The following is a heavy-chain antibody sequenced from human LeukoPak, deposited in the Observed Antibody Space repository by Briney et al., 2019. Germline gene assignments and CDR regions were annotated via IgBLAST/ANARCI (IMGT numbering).Heavy chain of an antibody. Sequence: ASVKLCCKASGSTFTGYYMHWVRQAPGQGLEWRGWINPNSGGTNYAQKFQGRVTMTRDTSISTAYMELSRLRSDDTAVYYCARAGTYCTNGVCYKIPDYWGQGTLVSVSS. CDR3: ARAGTYCTNGVCYKIPDY. J-gene: IGHJ4*02. CDR1: GSTFTGYY. D-gene: IGHD2-8*01. CDR2: INPNSGGT. V-gene: IGHV1-2*02.